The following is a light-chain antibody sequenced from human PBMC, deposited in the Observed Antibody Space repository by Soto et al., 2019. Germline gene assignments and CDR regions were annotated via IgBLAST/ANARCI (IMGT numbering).Light chain of an antibody. J-gene: IGKJ1*01. V-gene: IGKV3-15*01. CDR2: GAS. CDR1: QSVSSN. Sequence: EKVMTQSPATLSVSPGERATLSCRASQSVSSNLAWYQHKPGQAPRLLIYGASTRATGIPARFSGSGSGAEFTLTISSLQSEDSAVYYCQKRSNWPWTFGQGTKVDIK. CDR3: QKRSNWPWT.